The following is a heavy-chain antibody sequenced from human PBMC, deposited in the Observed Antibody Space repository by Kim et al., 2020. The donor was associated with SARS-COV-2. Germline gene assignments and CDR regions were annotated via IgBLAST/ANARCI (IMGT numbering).Heavy chain of an antibody. J-gene: IGHJ4*02. Sequence: PPLKSLVTISVDTSKDQFSLKLSSVTAADTAVYYCARGYKRGYSYGYNYWGQGTLVTVSS. V-gene: IGHV4-34*01. CDR3: ARGYKRGYSYGYNY. D-gene: IGHD5-18*01.